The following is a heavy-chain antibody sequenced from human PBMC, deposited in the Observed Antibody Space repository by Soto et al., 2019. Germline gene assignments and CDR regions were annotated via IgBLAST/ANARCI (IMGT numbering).Heavy chain of an antibody. V-gene: IGHV4-30-4*08. D-gene: IGHD3-9*01. CDR2: ISYNELPSSEST. CDR1: GASIGSGDFY. Sequence: SETLSLTCTVSGASIGSGDFYWSWIRQSPGKGLEWLGYISYNELPSSESTHYNSSLKSRGSISVDTSKNQFSLTLRSMTAADTAVYYCARVVEDILTGYYVFDYWGQGTLVTVSS. J-gene: IGHJ4*02. CDR3: ARVVEDILTGYYVFDY.